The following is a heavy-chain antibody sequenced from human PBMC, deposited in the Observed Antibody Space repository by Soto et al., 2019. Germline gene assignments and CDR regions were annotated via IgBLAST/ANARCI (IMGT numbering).Heavy chain of an antibody. CDR1: GGSFSGYY. CDR3: AIAARRYMDV. CDR2: INHSGSA. J-gene: IGHJ6*03. V-gene: IGHV4-34*01. Sequence: SETLSLTCAVYGGSFSGYYWSWIRQPPGKRLEWIGEINHSGSANYNSSLESRVTISVDTSKNQFSLRLSSVTAADTAVYYCAIAARRYMDVWGKGTTVTVSS. D-gene: IGHD6-6*01.